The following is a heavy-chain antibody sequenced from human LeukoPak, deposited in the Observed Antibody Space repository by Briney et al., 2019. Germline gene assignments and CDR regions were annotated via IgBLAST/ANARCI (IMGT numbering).Heavy chain of an antibody. Sequence: GGSLRLSCAASGFTFSSYAMSWVRQAPGKGLEWVSAISGSGGSTYYADSVKGRFTISRDNSKNTLYLKMNSLRAEDTAVYYCAKDISRYPLITLGRFDYWGQGTLVTVSS. CDR2: ISGSGGST. J-gene: IGHJ4*02. D-gene: IGHD2-2*01. CDR1: GFTFSSYA. CDR3: AKDISRYPLITLGRFDY. V-gene: IGHV3-23*01.